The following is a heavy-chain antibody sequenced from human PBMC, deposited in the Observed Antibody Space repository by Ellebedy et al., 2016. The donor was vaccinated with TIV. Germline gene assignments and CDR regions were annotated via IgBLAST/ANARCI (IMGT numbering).Heavy chain of an antibody. CDR3: ARDVWGGAFDI. J-gene: IGHJ3*02. Sequence: MPSETLSLTCPVSAGSISSSTYYWGWIRQPPGKGLEWIGTIFYTGNTYYNPSLKSRVTLSVDTSKNKFSLRLTSVTAADTAVHVCARDVWGGAFDIWGQGTMVTVSS. CDR2: IFYTGNT. V-gene: IGHV4-39*07. D-gene: IGHD3-16*01. CDR1: AGSISSSTYY.